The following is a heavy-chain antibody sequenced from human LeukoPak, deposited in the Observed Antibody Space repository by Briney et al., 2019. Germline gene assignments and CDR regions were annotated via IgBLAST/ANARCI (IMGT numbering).Heavy chain of an antibody. J-gene: IGHJ4*02. Sequence: GGSLRLSCAASGFTFSSYAMSWVRQAPGKGLEWVSAISGSGSSTYYADSVKGRFTISRDNSKNTLYLQLNSLRAEDTAVYYCATDGQVWFQGGLDYWGQGTLVTVSS. V-gene: IGHV3-23*01. CDR2: ISGSGSST. D-gene: IGHD3/OR15-3a*01. CDR3: ATDGQVWFQGGLDY. CDR1: GFTFSSYA.